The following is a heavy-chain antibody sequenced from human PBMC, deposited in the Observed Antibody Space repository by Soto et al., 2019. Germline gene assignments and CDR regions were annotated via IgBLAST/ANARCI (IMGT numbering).Heavy chain of an antibody. CDR2: ISGNGGGT. J-gene: IGHJ6*03. V-gene: IGHV3-23*01. CDR1: GFTFSRYV. D-gene: IGHD3-10*01. CDR3: ARPDGDYFYNHMDV. Sequence: EVQLLESGGGLVQPGGSLRLSCAASGFTFSRYVMAWVRQAPGKGLEWVSVISGNGGGTYYADSVKGRFTISRDNSRDMLYLQMKGLRAEDTAVYYCARPDGDYFYNHMDVWGAGTTITVAS.